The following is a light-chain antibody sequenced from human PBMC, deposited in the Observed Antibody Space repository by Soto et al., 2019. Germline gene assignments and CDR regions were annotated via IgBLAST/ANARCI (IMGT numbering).Light chain of an antibody. CDR3: TSYVGSNIWV. V-gene: IGLV2-8*01. CDR1: SSDVGAYKY. CDR2: EVS. Sequence: QSALTQPPSVSGSPGQSVTISCTGTSSDVGAYKYVSWYQQDPGKAPKLMIYEVSKRPSGVPDRFSGSKSGNTASLTVSGLQAEDEADYYCTSYVGSNIWVFGGGTKLTVL. J-gene: IGLJ3*02.